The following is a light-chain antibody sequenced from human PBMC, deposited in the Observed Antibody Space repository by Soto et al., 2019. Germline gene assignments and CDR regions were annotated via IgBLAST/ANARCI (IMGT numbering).Light chain of an antibody. CDR3: LQGIGSKT. CDR2: EVS. CDR1: HTLVYSDGNTY. J-gene: IGKJ2*01. V-gene: IGKV2-30*01. Sequence: VMTQVPVSLSITLGQQASISFRSGHTLVYSDGNTYLHWFQQRPGQSPRRLIYEVSNRDSGVPDRFSGSGSGTDFTLKISRVEAEDVGVYYCLQGIGSKTFGQGTKVDIK.